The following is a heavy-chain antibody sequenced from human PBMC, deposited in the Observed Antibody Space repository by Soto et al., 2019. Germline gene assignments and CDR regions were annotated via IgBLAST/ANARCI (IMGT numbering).Heavy chain of an antibody. CDR2: IYPGDSDT. J-gene: IGHJ4*02. Sequence: GESLKISCKGSGYSFTSYWIGWVRQMPGKGLEWMGIIYPGDSDTRYSPSFQGQVTISADKSISTAYLQWSSLKASDTAMYYCARHIHYSNRGYSSGWDQYYFDYWGQGTLVTVSS. CDR1: GYSFTSYW. CDR3: ARHIHYSNRGYSSGWDQYYFDY. V-gene: IGHV5-51*01. D-gene: IGHD6-19*01.